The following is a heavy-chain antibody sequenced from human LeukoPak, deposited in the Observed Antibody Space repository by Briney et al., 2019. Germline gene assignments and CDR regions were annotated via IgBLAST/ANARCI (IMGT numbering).Heavy chain of an antibody. CDR3: ASGGSGSQRPGPGLWAFDI. D-gene: IGHD6-19*01. CDR2: IIPIFGTA. CDR1: GGTFSSYA. Sequence: GASVEVSCKASGGTFSSYAISWVRQAPGQGLEWMGGIIPIFGTANYAQKFQGRVTITADKSTSTAYMELSSLRSEDTAVYYCASGGSGSQRPGPGLWAFDIWGQGTMVTVSS. J-gene: IGHJ3*02. V-gene: IGHV1-69*06.